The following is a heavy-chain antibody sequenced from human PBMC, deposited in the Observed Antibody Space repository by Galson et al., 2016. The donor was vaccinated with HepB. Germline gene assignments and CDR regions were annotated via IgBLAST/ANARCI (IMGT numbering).Heavy chain of an antibody. V-gene: IGHV3-74*01. D-gene: IGHD4-23*01. CDR3: VRDGGHFELDV. J-gene: IGHJ6*02. Sequence: SLRLSCAASGFTFRHHWMQWVRQAPGKGLLLVSRVAPSGDVIRYADSVRGRFSTSRDNAKNTVYLEMNSLRAEDTALYYCVRDGGHFELDVWGQGTTVTVSS. CDR2: VAPSGDVI. CDR1: GFTFRHHW.